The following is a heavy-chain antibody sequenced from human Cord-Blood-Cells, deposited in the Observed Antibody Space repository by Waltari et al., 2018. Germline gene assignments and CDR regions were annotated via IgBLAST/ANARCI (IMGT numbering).Heavy chain of an antibody. CDR2: IIPIFGTA. J-gene: IGHJ6*02. Sequence: QVQLVQSGAEVKKPGSSVKVSCKASGGTFSSYAISWVRQAPGQGLEWRGGIIPIFGTANYAQKFQGRVTITADESTSTGYMELSSLRSEDTAVYYCARDLREDVWSGYWNYYYYGMDVWGQGTTVTVSS. V-gene: IGHV1-69*01. CDR3: ARDLREDVWSGYWNYYYYGMDV. CDR1: GGTFSSYA. D-gene: IGHD3-3*01.